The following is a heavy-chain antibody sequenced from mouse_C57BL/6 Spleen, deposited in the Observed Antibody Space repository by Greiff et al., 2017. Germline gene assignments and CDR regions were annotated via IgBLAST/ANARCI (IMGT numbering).Heavy chain of an antibody. CDR1: GFTFTDYY. D-gene: IGHD3-1*01. V-gene: IGHV7-3*01. CDR2: IRNKANGYTA. J-gene: IGHJ1*03. Sequence: EVKVVESGGGLVQPGGSLSLSCAASGFTFTDYYMSWVRQPPGKALEWLGFIRNKANGYTAEYSASVKGRFTISRDNSQSILYLQMNALRAEASASYYCERYRLRAPGYFDGWGTGTTVTVS. CDR3: ERYRLRAPGYFDG.